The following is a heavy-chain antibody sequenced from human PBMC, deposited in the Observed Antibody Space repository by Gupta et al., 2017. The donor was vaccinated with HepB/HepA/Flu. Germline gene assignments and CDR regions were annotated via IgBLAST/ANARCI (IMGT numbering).Heavy chain of an antibody. V-gene: IGHV3-9*01. CDR1: GFTFDDYA. CDR3: AKDSGRVTVISVGDY. D-gene: IGHD1-20*01. Sequence: EVHLVESGGGLVQPGRSLRLSCAASGFTFDDYAMHWVRQAPGKGLEWVSGISWNSASICYADSVKGRFTVSRDNAKNSLYLQMNSLRPEDTALYYCAKDSGRVTVISVGDYWGQGTRVTVSA. J-gene: IGHJ4*02. CDR2: ISWNSASI.